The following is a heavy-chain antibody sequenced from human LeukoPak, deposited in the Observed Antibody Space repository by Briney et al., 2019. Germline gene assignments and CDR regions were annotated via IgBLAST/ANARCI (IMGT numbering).Heavy chain of an antibody. V-gene: IGHV5-51*01. CDR2: IYPGDSGT. D-gene: IGHD3-16*01. J-gene: IGHJ4*02. CDR3: ARDLITGGIDY. Sequence: PGESLKTSCKVSGYSFTSYWIGWVRQLPGKGLEWMGIIYPGDSGTRYSPSFQGQVTISADKSISTAYLQWSSLKASDTAMYYCARDLITGGIDYWGQGTLVTVSS. CDR1: GYSFTSYW.